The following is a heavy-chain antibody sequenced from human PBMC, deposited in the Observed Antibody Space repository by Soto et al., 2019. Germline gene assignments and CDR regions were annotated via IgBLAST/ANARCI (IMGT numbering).Heavy chain of an antibody. CDR3: ARGWVRSLTPYYFDH. CDR2: IIPLFDTT. Sequence: QVQLVQSGAEVKEPKSSVKVSCKASGGTFRNFGVSWVRQAPGQGLDGMGDIIPLFDTTNYARKLQGRVTITADESTSTAYMELSSLKSEDTAVYYCARGWVRSLTPYYFDHWGQGTLVTVSS. V-gene: IGHV1-69*01. J-gene: IGHJ4*02. D-gene: IGHD1-26*01. CDR1: GGTFRNFG.